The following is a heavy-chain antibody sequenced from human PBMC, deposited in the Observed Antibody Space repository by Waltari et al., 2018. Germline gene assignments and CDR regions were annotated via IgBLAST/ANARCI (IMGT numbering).Heavy chain of an antibody. J-gene: IGHJ4*02. V-gene: IGHV3-30-3*01. CDR2: ISYEGSNK. D-gene: IGHD6-13*01. Sequence: QVQLVESGGGVVQPGRSLRLSCAASGFTFSSYAMHWVRQAPGQGLEWVAVISYEGSNKYYADSVKGRFTISRDNSKNTLYLQMNSLRAEDTAVYYCARLAAADYYFDYWGQGTLVTVSS. CDR3: ARLAAADYYFDY. CDR1: GFTFSSYA.